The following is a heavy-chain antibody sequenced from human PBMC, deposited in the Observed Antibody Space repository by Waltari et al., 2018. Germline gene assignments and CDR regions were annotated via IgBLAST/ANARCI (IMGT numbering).Heavy chain of an antibody. D-gene: IGHD3-9*01. J-gene: IGHJ4*02. CDR3: ARHGPDILTGYANFDY. CDR2: IYYTGST. V-gene: IGHV4-39*01. CDR1: GGSISSSSYY. Sequence: QLQLQESGPGLVKPSETLSLTCTVSGGSISSSSYYWGWIRQPPGKGLEWIGSIYYTGSTYYKSSLKSRVTISVDTSKNQFSLKLSSVTTADTAVYYCARHGPDILTGYANFDYWGQGTLVTVSS.